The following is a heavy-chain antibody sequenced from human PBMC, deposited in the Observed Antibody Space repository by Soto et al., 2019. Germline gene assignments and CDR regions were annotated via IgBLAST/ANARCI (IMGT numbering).Heavy chain of an antibody. J-gene: IGHJ6*02. CDR1: GYSFTSYW. D-gene: IGHD5-12*01. CDR2: IYPGDSDT. Sequence: PGESLKISCKGSGYSFTSYWIGWVRQMPGKGLEWMGIIYPGDSDTRYSPSFQGQVTISADKSISTAYLQWSSLKASDTAMYYCARLVRDGYNYGRVYYGMDVWGQGTAVTVSS. CDR3: ARLVRDGYNYGRVYYGMDV. V-gene: IGHV5-51*01.